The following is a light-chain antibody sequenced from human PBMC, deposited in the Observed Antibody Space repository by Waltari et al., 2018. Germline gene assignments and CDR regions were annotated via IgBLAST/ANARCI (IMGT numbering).Light chain of an antibody. J-gene: IGKJ4*01. CDR2: GAS. CDR1: QSVRSD. Sequence: EIVVTQSPATLSVSLGARATLSCRASQSVRSDFAWYRQKPGQAPRLLIYGASTRATGVSARFSGSGSGTEFTRTITSLQSEDSAVYFCQQYNNWPLTFGGGTKVEIK. V-gene: IGKV3-15*01. CDR3: QQYNNWPLT.